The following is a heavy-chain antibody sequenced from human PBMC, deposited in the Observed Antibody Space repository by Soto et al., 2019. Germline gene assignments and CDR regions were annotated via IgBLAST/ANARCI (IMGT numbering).Heavy chain of an antibody. CDR2: IDGIGSST. Sequence: EVQLLESGGGLVQPGRSLRLSCAASGFTFSNYGMKWVRQAPGKGLEWVSGIDGIGSSTYYADSVKGRFNISRDNSKNTLFLQMNSLRAEDTALYYCAGGLDYCGQGTLVTVSS. D-gene: IGHD2-15*01. CDR1: GFTFSNYG. V-gene: IGHV3-23*01. CDR3: AGGLDY. J-gene: IGHJ4*02.